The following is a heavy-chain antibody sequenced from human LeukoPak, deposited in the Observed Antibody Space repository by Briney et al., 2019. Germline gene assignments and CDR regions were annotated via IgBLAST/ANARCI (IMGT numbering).Heavy chain of an antibody. D-gene: IGHD6-13*01. V-gene: IGHV4-38-2*01. Sequence: SETLSLTCAVSGYSISSGYYWGWIRQPPGKGLAWIGSIYHSGSTYYNPSLKSRVTISVDTSKNQFSLKLSSVTAADTAVYYCARHASSSSLDYWGQGTLVTVSS. J-gene: IGHJ4*02. CDR1: GYSISSGYY. CDR2: IYHSGST. CDR3: ARHASSSSLDY.